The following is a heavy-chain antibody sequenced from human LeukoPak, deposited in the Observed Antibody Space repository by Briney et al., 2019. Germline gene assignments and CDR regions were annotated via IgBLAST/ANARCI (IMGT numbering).Heavy chain of an antibody. CDR3: ARQLYGSDY. D-gene: IGHD4-17*01. J-gene: IGHJ4*02. V-gene: IGHV4-34*01. CDR2: VNHSGYT. CDR1: GVSFSTYY. Sequence: SETLSLTCAVSGVSFSTYYWSWIRQSPERGLEWIGEVNHSGYTNYNSSLKSRVTISVDTSKDQFSLKLSSVTAADTAVYFCARQLYGSDYWGQGTLVTVSS.